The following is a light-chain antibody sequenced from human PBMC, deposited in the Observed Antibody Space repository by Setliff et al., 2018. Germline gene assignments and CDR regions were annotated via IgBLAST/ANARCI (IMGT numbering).Light chain of an antibody. V-gene: IGKV1-33*01. CDR1: QDISNY. CDR2: DAS. CDR3: QRVG. Sequence: DIQMTQSPSSLSASVGDRVTITCQASQDISNYLNWYQQKPGKAPKLLIYDASNLETGVPSRFSGSGSGTDFTFTISSLQPEDIATYYCQRVGFGQGTKG. J-gene: IGKJ1*01.